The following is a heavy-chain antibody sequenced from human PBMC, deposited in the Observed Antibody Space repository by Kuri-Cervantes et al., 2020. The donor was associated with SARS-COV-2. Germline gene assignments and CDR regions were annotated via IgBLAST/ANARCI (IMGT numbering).Heavy chain of an antibody. CDR3: ARPHSGSYLLVDY. J-gene: IGHJ4*02. CDR1: GYSFTSYW. Sequence: KVSCKGSGYSFTSYWISWVRQMPGKGLEWMGRIVPSDSYTNYSPSFQGHVTISADKSISTAYLQWSSLKASDTAMYYCARPHSGSYLLVDYWGQGTLVTVSS. V-gene: IGHV5-10-1*01. D-gene: IGHD1-26*01. CDR2: IVPSDSYT.